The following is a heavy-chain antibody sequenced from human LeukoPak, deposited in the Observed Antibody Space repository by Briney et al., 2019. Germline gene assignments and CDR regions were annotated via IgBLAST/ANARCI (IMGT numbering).Heavy chain of an antibody. V-gene: IGHV1-24*01. CDR3: ATDLESSGWYYFDY. D-gene: IGHD6-19*01. J-gene: IGHJ4*02. CDR2: FDPEDGET. CDR1: GYTLTELS. Sequence: ASVKVSCKVSGYTLTELSMHWVRQAPGKGLEWMGGFDPEDGETIYAQKFQGRVTMTEDTSTDTAYMELSSLRSEDTAVYYCATDLESSGWYYFDYWGQGTLVTVSS.